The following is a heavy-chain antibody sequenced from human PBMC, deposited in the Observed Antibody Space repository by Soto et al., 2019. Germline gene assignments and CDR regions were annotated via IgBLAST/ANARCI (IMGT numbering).Heavy chain of an antibody. J-gene: IGHJ4*02. D-gene: IGHD1-20*01. CDR1: GFTFSSYE. CDR2: ISSSGSTT. V-gene: IGHV3-48*03. Sequence: GGSLRLSCAASGFTFSSYEMNWVRQAPGKGREWVSYISSSGSTTYYADSVKGRFTISRDNAKNSLYLQMNSLRAEDTAVYYCARDLRYNWNYWGQGTLVTVSS. CDR3: ARDLRYNWNY.